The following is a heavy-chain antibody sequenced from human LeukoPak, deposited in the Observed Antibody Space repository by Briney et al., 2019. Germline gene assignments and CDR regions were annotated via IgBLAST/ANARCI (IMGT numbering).Heavy chain of an antibody. Sequence: PGGSLRLSCAASGFTFSSYSMNWVRQAPGKGLEWVSSISSSSSYIYYADSVKGRFTISRDNAKNSLYLQMNSLRAEDTAVYCCARAVGLTDWFDPWGQGTLVTVSS. V-gene: IGHV3-21*01. CDR2: ISSSSSYI. CDR1: GFTFSSYS. CDR3: ARAVGLTDWFDP. D-gene: IGHD1-26*01. J-gene: IGHJ5*02.